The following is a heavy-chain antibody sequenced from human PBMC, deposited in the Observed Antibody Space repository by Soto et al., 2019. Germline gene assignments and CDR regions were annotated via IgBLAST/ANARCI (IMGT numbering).Heavy chain of an antibody. Sequence: SGPTLVNPTETLTLTCTVSGFSLSNARMGVSWIRQPPGKALEWLAHIFSNDEKSYSTSLKRRLTISKDTSKSQVVLTMTNMDPVDTATYYCARILQDDSSGYYYVRVYYFDYWGQGTLVTVSS. D-gene: IGHD3-22*01. CDR2: IFSNDEK. CDR3: ARILQDDSSGYYYVRVYYFDY. CDR1: GFSLSNARMG. V-gene: IGHV2-26*01. J-gene: IGHJ4*02.